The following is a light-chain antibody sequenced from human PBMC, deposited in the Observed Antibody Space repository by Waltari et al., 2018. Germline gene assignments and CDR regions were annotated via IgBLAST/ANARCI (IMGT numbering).Light chain of an antibody. CDR1: KLGDKY. Sequence: SYELTQPPSVSVSPGQTASIPCSGDKLGDKYVCWYQQKPGQSPILVIYQDSKRPSGSPERFSGSNAGTTATLTISGTQSMDEADYYGQAWDSSTVVFGGGTKLTVL. J-gene: IGLJ2*01. V-gene: IGLV3-1*01. CDR3: QAWDSSTVV. CDR2: QDS.